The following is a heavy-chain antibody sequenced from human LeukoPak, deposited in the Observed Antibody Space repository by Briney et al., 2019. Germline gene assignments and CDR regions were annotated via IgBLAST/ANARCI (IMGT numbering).Heavy chain of an antibody. CDR3: ARGHTHTYYYDSSGYSDLDC. CDR2: IIPIFGTA. Sequence: ASVKVSCKASGGTFSSYAISWVRQAPGQGLEWMGGIIPIFGTANYAQKFQGRVTITADESTSTAYMELGSLRSVDTAVYYCARGHTHTYYYDSSGYSDLDCWGQGTLVTASS. J-gene: IGHJ4*02. V-gene: IGHV1-69*01. CDR1: GGTFSSYA. D-gene: IGHD3-22*01.